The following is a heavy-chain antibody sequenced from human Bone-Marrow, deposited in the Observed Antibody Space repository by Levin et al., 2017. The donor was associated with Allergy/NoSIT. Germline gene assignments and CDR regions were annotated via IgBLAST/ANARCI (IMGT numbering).Heavy chain of an antibody. V-gene: IGHV4-59*08. CDR3: GRHSPDCSGTTCQVDS. CDR1: GGSISTYY. J-gene: IGHJ4*02. CDR2: MYESGSS. D-gene: IGHD1-14*01. Sequence: PSETLSLTCSVSGGSISTYYWSWFRQPPGKGLEWLGYMYESGSSSYNPSLKSRVAISIDGTKNQFSLKLRSVTAADTAVYFCGRHSPDCSGTTCQVDSWGQGTLVLVST.